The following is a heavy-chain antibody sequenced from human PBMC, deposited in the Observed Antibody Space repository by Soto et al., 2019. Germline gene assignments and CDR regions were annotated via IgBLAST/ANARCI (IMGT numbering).Heavy chain of an antibody. CDR3: ARPLADCGGDCYHAFDI. Sequence: QVQLVQSGAEVKKPGSSVKVSCKASGGTFSSYAISWVRQAPGQGLEWMGGIIPIFGTANYAQKFQGRVTITAXXSXRXXYMELSSLRSEDTAVYYCARPLADCGGDCYHAFDIWGQGTMVTVSS. D-gene: IGHD2-21*02. CDR2: IIPIFGTA. CDR1: GGTFSSYA. V-gene: IGHV1-69*12. J-gene: IGHJ3*02.